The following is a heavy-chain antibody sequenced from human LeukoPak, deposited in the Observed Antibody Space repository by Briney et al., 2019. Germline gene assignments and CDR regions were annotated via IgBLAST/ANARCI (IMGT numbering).Heavy chain of an antibody. V-gene: IGHV4-59*01. CDR1: GGSLSGCY. CDR3: ARFGVDYDMGV. D-gene: IGHD3-16*01. J-gene: IGHJ6*02. Sequence: SETLSLTCTVSGGSLSGCYWTWVRQPPGKGLEWIGQIHYSGRADYNPSLKSRITISVDTSKNQMSLKLTSVTAADTAIYYCARFGVDYDMGVWGQGTTVTVSS. CDR2: IHYSGRA.